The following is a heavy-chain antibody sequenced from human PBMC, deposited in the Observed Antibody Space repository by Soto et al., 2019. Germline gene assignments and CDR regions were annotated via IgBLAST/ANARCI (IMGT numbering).Heavy chain of an antibody. Sequence: QAQLVQSGAEVKKPGASVKVSCKASGYTFTGYDINWVRQATGQGLEWMGWRNPNSGNTGYAQNSQGRVTTTRDNPITTAYMELTSRRDDDSAVYYCAGEKVGTTGIDFWGQGTLVTVSS. CDR2: RNPNSGNT. D-gene: IGHD1-26*01. CDR3: AGEKVGTTGIDF. CDR1: GYTFTGYD. V-gene: IGHV1-8*01. J-gene: IGHJ4*02.